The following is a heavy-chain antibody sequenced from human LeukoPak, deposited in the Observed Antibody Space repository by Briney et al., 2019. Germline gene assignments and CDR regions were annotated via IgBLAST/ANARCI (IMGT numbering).Heavy chain of an antibody. CDR1: GYTFTSYD. D-gene: IGHD2-2*02. CDR2: MNPNSGNT. J-gene: IGHJ5*02. CDR3: ARGRRKYCSSTSCYTGNWFDP. Sequence: ASVKVSCKASGYTFTSYDINWVRQATGQGLEWMGWMNPNSGNTGYAQKFQGRVTMTRSTSISTAYMELSSLRSEDTAVYYCARGRRKYCSSTSCYTGNWFDPWGQGTLVTVSS. V-gene: IGHV1-8*01.